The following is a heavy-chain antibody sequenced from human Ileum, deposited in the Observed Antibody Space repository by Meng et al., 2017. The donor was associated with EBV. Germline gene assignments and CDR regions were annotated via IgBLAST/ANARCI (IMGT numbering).Heavy chain of an antibody. CDR1: GVSISSGYFH. Sequence: QVQRQESGPGLVKPSQTLSLTCAVSGVSISSGYFHWSWIRQPPGKGLEWIGHSGSTSYNPSLRSRVTISVDTSKNQFSLKVDSATAGDTAVYYCVSYAVGAGGIGYWGQGIQVTVSS. D-gene: IGHD1-26*01. CDR2: HSGST. V-gene: IGHV4-30-4*01. CDR3: VSYAVGAGGIGY. J-gene: IGHJ4*02.